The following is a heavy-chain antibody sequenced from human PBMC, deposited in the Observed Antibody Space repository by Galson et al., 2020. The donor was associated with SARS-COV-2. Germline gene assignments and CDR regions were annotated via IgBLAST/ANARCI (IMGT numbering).Heavy chain of an antibody. CDR3: AKDTPGIAAAGPYYYYGMDV. Sequence: GGSLRLSCAASGFTFDDYAMHWVRQAPGKGLEWVSGISWNSGSIGYADSVKGRFTISRDNAKNSLYLQMNSLRAEDTALYYCAKDTPGIAAAGPYYYYGMDVWGQGTTVTVSS. J-gene: IGHJ6*02. CDR1: GFTFDDYA. V-gene: IGHV3-9*01. D-gene: IGHD6-13*01. CDR2: ISWNSGSI.